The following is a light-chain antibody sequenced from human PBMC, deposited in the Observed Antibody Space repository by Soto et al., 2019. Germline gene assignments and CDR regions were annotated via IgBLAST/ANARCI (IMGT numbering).Light chain of an antibody. CDR3: QQSYSNSWT. V-gene: IGKV1-39*01. J-gene: IGKJ1*01. CDR2: AAS. Sequence: DIQMTQSPSSLSASVGDRVTITCRASQSISTYLNWYQQKPGKAPKLLIYAASSLQSGVPSRFSGSGSGTDFTLTISSLQPEDFATYHCQQSYSNSWTFGQGTKVDIK. CDR1: QSISTY.